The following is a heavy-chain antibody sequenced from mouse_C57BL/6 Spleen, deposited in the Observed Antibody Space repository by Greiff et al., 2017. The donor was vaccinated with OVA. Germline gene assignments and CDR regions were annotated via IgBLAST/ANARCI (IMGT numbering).Heavy chain of an antibody. D-gene: IGHD3-1*01. CDR3: ASGGLLDY. CDR1: GYSFTDYN. CDR2: INPNYGTT. V-gene: IGHV1-39*01. Sequence: VKLHRSGPELLNPGASVKISCKASGYSFTDYNMNWVKQSNGKSLDWIGVINPNYGTTSYNQKFKGKATLTVDQSSSTAYMQLNSLTSEDSAVYYCASGGLLDYWGQGTTLTVSS. J-gene: IGHJ2*01.